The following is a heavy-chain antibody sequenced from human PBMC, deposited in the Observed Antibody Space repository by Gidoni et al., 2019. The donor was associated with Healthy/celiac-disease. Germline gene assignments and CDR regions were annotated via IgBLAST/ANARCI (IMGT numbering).Heavy chain of an antibody. CDR3: ARGKVVWWSGYYKPGHFDY. Sequence: QVQLQQWGAGLLKPSETLSLTCAVYGGSFSGYYWSWIRQPPGKGLEWIGEINHSGSTNYNPSLKSRVTISVDTSKNQFSLKLSSVTAADTAVYYCARGKVVWWSGYYKPGHFDYWGQGTLVTVSS. J-gene: IGHJ4*02. CDR1: GGSFSGYY. V-gene: IGHV4-34*01. D-gene: IGHD3-3*01. CDR2: INHSGST.